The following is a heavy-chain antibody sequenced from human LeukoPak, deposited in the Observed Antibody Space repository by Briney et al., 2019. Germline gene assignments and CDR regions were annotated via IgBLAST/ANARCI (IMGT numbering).Heavy chain of an antibody. J-gene: IGHJ4*02. V-gene: IGHV3-30*18. Sequence: PGRSLRLSCAASGFTFSSYGMYWDCQAPGKGLEWVAVISSDGSNKYYADSVKGRFTISRDNSKNTLYLQMNSLRAEDTALYYCAKERGAYYYDSSGWGALDYWGQGTLVTVSS. CDR1: GFTFSSYG. D-gene: IGHD3-22*01. CDR3: AKERGAYYYDSSGWGALDY. CDR2: ISSDGSNK.